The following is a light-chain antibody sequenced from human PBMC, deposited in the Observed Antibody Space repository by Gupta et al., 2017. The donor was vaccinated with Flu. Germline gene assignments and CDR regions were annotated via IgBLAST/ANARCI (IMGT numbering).Light chain of an antibody. Sequence: DIQITQSPSTLSASVGDRVTLTPRARQPIFSWLAWYQKKPGKAPKLLIYRASSLESGVPSRFSGSGSGTEFTLTISSLQPDDFATYYCQHLNSYSGTFGQGTKVEVK. V-gene: IGKV1-5*03. CDR2: RAS. CDR3: QHLNSYSGT. CDR1: QPIFSW. J-gene: IGKJ1*01.